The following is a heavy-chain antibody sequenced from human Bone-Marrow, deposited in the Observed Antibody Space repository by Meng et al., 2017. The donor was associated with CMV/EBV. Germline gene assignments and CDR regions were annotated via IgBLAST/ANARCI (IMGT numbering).Heavy chain of an antibody. J-gene: IGHJ4*02. CDR1: GFTFSSYA. V-gene: IGHV3-30*04. D-gene: IGHD1-7*01. Sequence: GESLKISCTASGFTFSSYAMHWVRQAPGKGLEWVAVISYDGSNKYYADSVKGRFTISRDNSKNTLYLQMNSLRAEDTAVYYCARGPLLHNWNYSLLDYWGQGTLVTVSS. CDR2: ISYDGSNK. CDR3: ARGPLLHNWNYSLLDY.